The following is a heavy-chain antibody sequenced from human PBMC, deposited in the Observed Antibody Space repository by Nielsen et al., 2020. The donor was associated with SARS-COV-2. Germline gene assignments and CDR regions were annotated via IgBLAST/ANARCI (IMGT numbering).Heavy chain of an antibody. CDR3: ARDRNTMVRGVSTPYYYYYGMDV. D-gene: IGHD3-10*01. CDR2: ISYDGSNK. J-gene: IGHJ6*02. CDR1: GFTFSSYA. Sequence: GGSLRLSCAASGFTFSSYAMHWVRQAPGKGLEWVAVISYDGSNKYYADSVKGRFTISRDNSKNTLYLQMNSLRAEDTAVYYCARDRNTMVRGVSTPYYYYYGMDVWGQGTTVTVSS. V-gene: IGHV3-30-3*01.